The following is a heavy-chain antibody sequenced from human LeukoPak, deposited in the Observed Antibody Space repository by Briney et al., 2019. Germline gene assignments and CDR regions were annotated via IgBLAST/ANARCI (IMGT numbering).Heavy chain of an antibody. CDR1: GFSISSYY. D-gene: IGHD2-15*01. CDR3: ARDLVGYCSGGSCYSENGFDP. V-gene: IGHV4-59*01. Sequence: SETLSLTCTVSGFSISSYYWSWLRQAPGKGLEWFGYIYYSGSTNYNPSLRSRVTISVNTSRNQFSLKLSSVTAADTAVYYCARDLVGYCSGGSCYSENGFDPWGQGTLVTVSS. J-gene: IGHJ5*02. CDR2: IYYSGST.